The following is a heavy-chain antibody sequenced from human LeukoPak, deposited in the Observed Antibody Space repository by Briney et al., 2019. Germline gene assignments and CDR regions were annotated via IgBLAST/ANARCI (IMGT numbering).Heavy chain of an antibody. CDR2: ISGSGGST. CDR1: GFTFSSYA. CDR3: TKEVRWRGMDV. Sequence: GGSLRLSCAASGFTFSSYAMNWVRQAPGKGLEWVSAISGSGGSTYYADSVKGRFTISRDNSKNTLYLQMNSLRADDTALYYCTKEVRWRGMDVWGQGTTVAISS. V-gene: IGHV3-23*01. J-gene: IGHJ6*02. D-gene: IGHD4-23*01.